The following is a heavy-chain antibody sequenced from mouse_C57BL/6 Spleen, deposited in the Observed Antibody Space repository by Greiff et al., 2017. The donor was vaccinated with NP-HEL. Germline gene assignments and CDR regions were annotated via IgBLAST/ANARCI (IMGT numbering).Heavy chain of an antibody. V-gene: IGHV5-17*01. Sequence: EVQRVESGGGLVKPGGSLKLSCAASGFTFSDYGMHWVRQAPEKGLEWVAYISSGSSTIYYADTVEGRFTISRDNAKNTLFMQMTSLRSEDTAMYYCAWPNGYLFAYWGQGTLVTVSA. CDR1: GFTFSDYG. J-gene: IGHJ3*01. D-gene: IGHD2-3*01. CDR3: AWPNGYLFAY. CDR2: ISSGSSTI.